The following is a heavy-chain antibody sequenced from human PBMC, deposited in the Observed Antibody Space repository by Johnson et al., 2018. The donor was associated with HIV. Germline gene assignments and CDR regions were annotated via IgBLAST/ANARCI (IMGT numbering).Heavy chain of an antibody. D-gene: IGHD3-22*01. CDR1: GFSFSSYA. V-gene: IGHV3-23*04. CDR3: ARTQRVTMIVVSLGAFDI. Sequence: VQLVESGGGIVQLGGSLRLSCAASGFSFSSYAMSWVRQAPVQGLDWFSGVCGSCSSTYYADSVKGRFTISRDNSKNTLYLQMNSLRAEDTAVYYCARTQRVTMIVVSLGAFDIWGQGTMVTVSS. J-gene: IGHJ3*02. CDR2: VCGSCSST.